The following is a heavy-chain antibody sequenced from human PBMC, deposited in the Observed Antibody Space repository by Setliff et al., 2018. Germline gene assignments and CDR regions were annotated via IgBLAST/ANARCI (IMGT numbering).Heavy chain of an antibody. D-gene: IGHD2-15*01. V-gene: IGHV3-23*01. Sequence: GGSLRLSCAASGLTFSSQWMQWVRQVPGKGLEWVSAISGSGGSTYYADSVKGRFTISRDNSKNTLYLQMNSLRAEDTAVYYCANLNLWRYCSGGGCPYGMDVWGQGTTVTVSS. J-gene: IGHJ6*02. CDR1: GLTFSSQW. CDR2: ISGSGGST. CDR3: ANLNLWRYCSGGGCPYGMDV.